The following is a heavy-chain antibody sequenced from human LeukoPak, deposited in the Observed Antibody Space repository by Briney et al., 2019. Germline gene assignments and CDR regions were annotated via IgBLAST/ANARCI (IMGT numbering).Heavy chain of an antibody. D-gene: IGHD6-19*01. CDR2: INPNSGGT. CDR1: GYTFTGYY. J-gene: IGHJ3*02. V-gene: IGHV1-2*02. Sequence: ALVKVSCKASGYTFTGYYMHWVRQAPGQGLEWMGWINPNSGGTNYAQKFQGRVTMTRDTSISTAYMELSRLRSDDTAVYYCARDTPIAVAGSDAFDIWGQGTMVTVSS. CDR3: ARDTPIAVAGSDAFDI.